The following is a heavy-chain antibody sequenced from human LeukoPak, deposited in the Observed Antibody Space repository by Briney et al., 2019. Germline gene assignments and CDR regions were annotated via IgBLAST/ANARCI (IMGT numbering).Heavy chain of an antibody. CDR1: GFTFSNYW. V-gene: IGHV3-7*04. D-gene: IGHD3-22*01. CDR2: IKQDGSEK. J-gene: IGHJ4*02. CDR3: ARSSGSYRPFDS. Sequence: GGSLRLSCAASGFTFSNYWMSWVRQAPGKGLEWVANIKQDGSEKYYVDSVKGRFTISRDNAKNSLYLQTNSLRAQDTGIYYCARSSGSYRPFDSWGQGTLIIVSS.